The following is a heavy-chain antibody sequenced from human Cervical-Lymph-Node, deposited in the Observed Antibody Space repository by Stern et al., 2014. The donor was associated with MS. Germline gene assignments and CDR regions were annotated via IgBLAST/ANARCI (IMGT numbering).Heavy chain of an antibody. Sequence: VQLVQSGGEVKKPGESLKISCQGSGYWFSNYWIGWVRQMPGRGLEWMGSTYPDDSDTRYSPSFRGQVTISADKSISTAYLQWNSLKASDTAMYYCARLIAPAGDAFDIWGQGTLVTVSS. D-gene: IGHD2-21*01. CDR3: ARLIAPAGDAFDI. CDR2: TYPDDSDT. J-gene: IGHJ3*02. CDR1: GYWFSNYW. V-gene: IGHV5-51*01.